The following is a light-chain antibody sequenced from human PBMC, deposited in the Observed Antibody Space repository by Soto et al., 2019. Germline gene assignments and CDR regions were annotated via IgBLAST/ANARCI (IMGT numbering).Light chain of an antibody. CDR1: SGHSSYA. CDR2: LNSDGSH. V-gene: IGLV4-69*01. Sequence: QHVLTQSPSASASLGASVKLTCTLSSGHSSYAIAWNQQQPEKGPRYLMKLNSDGSHSKGDGIPDRFSGSSSGAERYLTIASLQSEDEADYYCQTWGTGIVIFGGGTQLTVL. J-gene: IGLJ2*01. CDR3: QTWGTGIVI.